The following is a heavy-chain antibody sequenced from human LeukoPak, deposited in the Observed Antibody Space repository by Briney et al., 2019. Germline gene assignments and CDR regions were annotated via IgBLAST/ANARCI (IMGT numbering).Heavy chain of an antibody. V-gene: IGHV3-7*01. D-gene: IGHD3-10*01. CDR1: GISLSRYW. CDR2: IKQDESEK. J-gene: IGHJ5*02. CDR3: ARALISLVRGATDWFDP. Sequence: GGSLRLSCAASGISLSRYWMSWVRQAPGEGLEWVANIKQDESEKDYVDSVKGRFTISKDNAKNSLYLQMNSLRAEDTAVYYCARALISLVRGATDWFDPWGHGTLVTVSS.